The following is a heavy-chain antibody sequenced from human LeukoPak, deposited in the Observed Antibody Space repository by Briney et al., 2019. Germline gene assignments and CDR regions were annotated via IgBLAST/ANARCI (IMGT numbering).Heavy chain of an antibody. CDR1: GFTFDDYT. J-gene: IGHJ4*02. Sequence: PGGSLRLSCAASGFTFDDYTMHWVRQVPGKGLEWVSLISWDGGSTYYADSVKGRFTISRDNSKNSLYLQMNSLKTEDTALYYCAKDTIAVAGQFDYWGQGTLVTVSA. CDR2: ISWDGGST. V-gene: IGHV3-43*01. D-gene: IGHD6-19*01. CDR3: AKDTIAVAGQFDY.